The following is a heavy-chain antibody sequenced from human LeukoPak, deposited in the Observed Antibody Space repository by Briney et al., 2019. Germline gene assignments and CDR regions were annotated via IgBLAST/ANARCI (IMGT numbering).Heavy chain of an antibody. CDR2: ISGSGGST. Sequence: PGGSLRLSCAASGFTFSSYAMSWVRQAPGKGLEWVSAISGSGGSTYYADSVKGRFTISRDNSKNTLYLQMNSLRAEDTAVYYCAKERGYYYDSSGYYRLLDAFDIWGQGTMVTVSS. CDR1: GFTFSSYA. D-gene: IGHD3-22*01. J-gene: IGHJ3*02. CDR3: AKERGYYYDSSGYYRLLDAFDI. V-gene: IGHV3-23*01.